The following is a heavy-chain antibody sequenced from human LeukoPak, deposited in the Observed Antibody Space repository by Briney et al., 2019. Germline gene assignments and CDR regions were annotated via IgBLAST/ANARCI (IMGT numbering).Heavy chain of an antibody. V-gene: IGHV4-34*01. D-gene: IGHD4-17*01. CDR3: ASLSPDYGAAYWYFDL. CDR2: INHSGST. CDR1: GGSFSGYY. Sequence: SETLSLTCAVYGGSFSGYYWSWIRQPPGKGLEWIGEINHSGSTNYNPSLKSRVTISVDTSKNQFSLKLSPVTAADTAVYYCASLSPDYGAAYWYFDLWGRGTLVTVSS. J-gene: IGHJ2*01.